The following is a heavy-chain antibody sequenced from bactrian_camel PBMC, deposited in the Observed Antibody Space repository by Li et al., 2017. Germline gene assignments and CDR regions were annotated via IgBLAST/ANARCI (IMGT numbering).Heavy chain of an antibody. J-gene: IGHJ4*01. D-gene: IGHD5*01. CDR3: ATDGPWGGFCYHY. Sequence: HVQLVESGGGLVQPGGSLRLSCAASGFTFSSYWMYWVRQTAGKGLEWVSSISSSGGDAYTDEAVHGRFTISRDNAKNTIYLQMSSLKPEDTALYYCATDGPWGGFCYHYWGQGTQVTVS. CDR1: GFTFSSYW. CDR2: ISSSGGDA. V-gene: IGHV3S6*01.